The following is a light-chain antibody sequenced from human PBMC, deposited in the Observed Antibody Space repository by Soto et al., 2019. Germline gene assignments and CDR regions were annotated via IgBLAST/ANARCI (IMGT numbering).Light chain of an antibody. CDR1: QSISTY. J-gene: IGKJ1*01. CDR3: HPHINESRT. CDR2: EAS. V-gene: IGKV1-5*03. Sequence: ENRMTVAPCGRSAFVRNRVTITCRASQSISTYLAWYRHKPGEAPKLLIYEASTWERGVPSRFSGSGSGTDFTLTISSLQPEDFEAYYCHPHINESRTFGQGTKVDIK.